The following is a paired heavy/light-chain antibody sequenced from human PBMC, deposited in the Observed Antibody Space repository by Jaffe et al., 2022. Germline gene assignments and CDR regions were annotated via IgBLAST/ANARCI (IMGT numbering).Light chain of an antibody. J-gene: IGKJ1*01. CDR2: LGS. CDR1: QSLLLSNGYNY. Sequence: DIVMTQSPLSLPVTPGEPASISCRSSQSLLLSNGYNYLDWYLQKPGQSPQLLIYLGSNRASGVPDRFSGSGSGTDFTLKISRVEAEDVGVYYCMQALQTPRTFGQGTKVEIK. V-gene: IGKV2-28*01. CDR3: MQALQTPRT.
Heavy chain of an antibody. J-gene: IGHJ4*02. CDR3: ARDRRVTGYSSYWYGIDY. D-gene: IGHD6-19*01. Sequence: QVQLVESGGGLVNPGGSLRLSCAVSGFTFSDYYMSWIRQAPGKGLEWVSYISGSGTTIYYADSVKGRFTISRDNAKNSLYLQMNNLRAEDTAVYYCARDRRVTGYSSYWYGIDYWGQGTLVTVSS. V-gene: IGHV3-11*01. CDR1: GFTFSDYY. CDR2: ISGSGTTI.